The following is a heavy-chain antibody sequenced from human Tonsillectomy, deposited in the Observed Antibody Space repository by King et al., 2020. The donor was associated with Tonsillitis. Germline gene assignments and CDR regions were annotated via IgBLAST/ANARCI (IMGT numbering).Heavy chain of an antibody. CDR2: MHYSGGS. J-gene: IGHJ4*02. Sequence: LQLQESGPGLVKPSETLSLSCTVSGGSVRNGSYFWTWIRQPPGKGLEWIGYMHYSGGSNYNPSLKSRVTISVDTSKNQFSLKMGSATTADTAVYYCTRAYYGSGRPHLDNWGQGALVTVSS. D-gene: IGHD3-10*01. CDR3: TRAYYGSGRPHLDN. CDR1: GGSVRNGSYF. V-gene: IGHV4-61*01.